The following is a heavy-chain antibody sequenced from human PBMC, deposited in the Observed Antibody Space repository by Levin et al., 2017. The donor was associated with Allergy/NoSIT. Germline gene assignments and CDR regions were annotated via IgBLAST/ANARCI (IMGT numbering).Heavy chain of an antibody. V-gene: IGHV3-23*01. CDR3: AKDSSYYYDSSGYPDY. CDR2: ISGSGGST. D-gene: IGHD3-22*01. J-gene: IGHJ4*02. CDR1: GFTFSSYA. Sequence: GESLKISCAASGFTFSSYAMSWVRQAPGKGLEWVSAISGSGGSTYYADSVKGRFTISRDNSKNTLYLQMNSLRAEDTAVYYCAKDSSYYYDSSGYPDYWGQGTLVTVSS.